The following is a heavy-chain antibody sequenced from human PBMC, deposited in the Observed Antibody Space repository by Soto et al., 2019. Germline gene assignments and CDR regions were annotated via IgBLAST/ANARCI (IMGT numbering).Heavy chain of an antibody. J-gene: IGHJ5*02. V-gene: IGHV1-18*03. Sequence: ASVKICCKASGYSFTSYGISWGRHVTGQGPEWMGWISAYNGQTNYAQKLQGRVNMTPDTSKSTAYMELRSLGSDDIALYYCARLKLRFLEWFPPNWFDPWGQGSLVTVSS. CDR2: ISAYNGQT. CDR3: ARLKLRFLEWFPPNWFDP. CDR1: GYSFTSYG. D-gene: IGHD3-3*01.